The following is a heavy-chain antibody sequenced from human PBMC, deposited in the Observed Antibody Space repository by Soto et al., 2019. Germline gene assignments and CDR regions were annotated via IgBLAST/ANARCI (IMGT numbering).Heavy chain of an antibody. D-gene: IGHD2-2*01. J-gene: IGHJ6*02. V-gene: IGHV4-39*01. Sequence: SVTLSLPCIVSRGFISSSSYSWAWIRQPPGKGLVWIGTIYYGGNNFYNPSLKSRVTMSVVTSKNMWSLGLSSLPAAATAVYSCATHPGYCSGSNCYGYYTMDVWGQGTTVTVAS. CDR1: RGFISSSSYS. CDR2: IYYGGNN. CDR3: ATHPGYCSGSNCYGYYTMDV.